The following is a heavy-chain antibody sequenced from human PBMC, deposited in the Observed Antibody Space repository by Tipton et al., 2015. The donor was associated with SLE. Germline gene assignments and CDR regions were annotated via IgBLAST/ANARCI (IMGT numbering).Heavy chain of an antibody. J-gene: IGHJ4*02. CDR1: GGSISSYY. CDR3: ARWAGPTVNFDY. CDR2: IYYSGST. Sequence: TLSLTCTVSGGSISSYYWSWIRQPPGKGLEWIGYIYYSGSTNYNPSLKSRVTISVDTSKNQFSLKLSSLTAADPAVYYCARWAGPTVNFDYWGQGTLVPVPS. D-gene: IGHD4-11*01. V-gene: IGHV4-59*01.